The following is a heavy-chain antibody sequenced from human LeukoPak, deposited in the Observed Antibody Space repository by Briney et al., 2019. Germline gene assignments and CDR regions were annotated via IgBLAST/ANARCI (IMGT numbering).Heavy chain of an antibody. CDR2: IDPSGGRT. J-gene: IGHJ3*02. D-gene: IGHD4-23*01. CDR3: ARPAPTVVDAFDI. CDR1: GYTFSTYH. Sequence: ASVKVSCKASGYTFSTYHMHWVRQAPGQGLEWMGTIDPSGGRTSYAQKFHGRLAMTGDTSTSTVYMELSSLRSDDTAVYYCARPAPTVVDAFDIWGQGTMVTVSS. V-gene: IGHV1-46*01.